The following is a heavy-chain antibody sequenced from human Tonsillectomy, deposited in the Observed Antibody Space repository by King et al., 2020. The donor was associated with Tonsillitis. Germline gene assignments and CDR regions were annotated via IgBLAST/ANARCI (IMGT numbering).Heavy chain of an antibody. Sequence: VQLQESGPGLVKPSETLSLTCTVSGGSISSYYWSWIRPPPGKGLEWIGYIYYSGSTNYNPSLKSRVTISVDTSKNQFSLKLSSVTAADTAVYYCARGSGEDWFDPWGQGTLVTVSS. CDR2: IYYSGST. CDR3: ARGSGEDWFDP. J-gene: IGHJ5*02. V-gene: IGHV4-59*01. CDR1: GGSISSYY. D-gene: IGHD3-16*01.